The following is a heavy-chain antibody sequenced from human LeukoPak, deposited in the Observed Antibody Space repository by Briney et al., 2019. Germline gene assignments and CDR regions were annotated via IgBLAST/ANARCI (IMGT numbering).Heavy chain of an antibody. Sequence: GGSLRLSCAASGFTFSSYGMHWVRQAPGKGLEWVAVISYDGSNKYYADSVKGRFTISRDNSKNTLYLQMNSLRAEDTAVYYCAREVLARDTAMGYFDYWGQGTLVTVSS. CDR2: ISYDGSNK. V-gene: IGHV3-30*03. CDR3: AREVLARDTAMGYFDY. D-gene: IGHD5-18*01. CDR1: GFTFSSYG. J-gene: IGHJ4*02.